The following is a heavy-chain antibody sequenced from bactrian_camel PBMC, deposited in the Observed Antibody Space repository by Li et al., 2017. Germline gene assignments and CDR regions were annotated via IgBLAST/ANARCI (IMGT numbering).Heavy chain of an antibody. CDR1: GFAFSTSL. Sequence: QLVESGGGLVHPGGSLRLSCACSGFAFSTSLMYWVRQAPGKGLEWVSTITSDSTTTIYGDSVKGRFTISRDNAENTVYLQMYSLKPEDTAVYYCVRDRDPGHYYGMDYWGKGTQVAVS. V-gene: IGHV3S25*01. D-gene: IGHD4*01. CDR2: ITSDSTTT. J-gene: IGHJ7*01.